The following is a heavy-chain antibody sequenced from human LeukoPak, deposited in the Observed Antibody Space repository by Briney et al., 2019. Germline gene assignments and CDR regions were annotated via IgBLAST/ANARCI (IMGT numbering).Heavy chain of an antibody. CDR1: GYTFTSYG. D-gene: IGHD3-22*01. Sequence: GASVKVSCKASGYTFTSYGISWVRQAPGQGLEWMGWINPNSGGTNYAQKFQGRVTMTRDTSISTAYMELSRLRSDDTAVYYCAREFRITMIVVGRAAFDIWGQGTMVTVSS. J-gene: IGHJ3*02. CDR2: INPNSGGT. CDR3: AREFRITMIVVGRAAFDI. V-gene: IGHV1-2*02.